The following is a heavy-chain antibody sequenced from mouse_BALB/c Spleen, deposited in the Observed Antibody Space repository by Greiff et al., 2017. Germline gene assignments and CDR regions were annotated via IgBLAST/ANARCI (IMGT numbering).Heavy chain of an antibody. CDR1: GFTFSSFG. J-gene: IGHJ4*01. Sequence: EVQRVESGGGLVQPGGSRKLSCAASGFTFSSFGMHWVRQAPEKGLEWVAYISSGSSTIYYADTVKGRFTISRDNPKNTLFLQMTSLRSEDTAMYYCARSGGYYYAMDDWGQGTSVTVSS. V-gene: IGHV5-17*02. CDR2: ISSGSSTI. CDR3: ARSGGYYYAMDD. D-gene: IGHD3-1*01.